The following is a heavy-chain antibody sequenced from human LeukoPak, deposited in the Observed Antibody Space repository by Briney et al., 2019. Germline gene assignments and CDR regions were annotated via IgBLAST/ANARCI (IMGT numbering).Heavy chain of an antibody. CDR1: GCTFTSYD. D-gene: IGHD3-16*01. Sequence: ASVKVSCKASGCTFTSYDINWVRQATGQGLGWMGWMNPNSGNTGYAQKFQGRVTMTRNTSISTAYMELSSLRSEDTAMYYCARVPRGSGFDYWGQGTLVTVSS. V-gene: IGHV1-8*01. CDR3: ARVPRGSGFDY. CDR2: MNPNSGNT. J-gene: IGHJ4*02.